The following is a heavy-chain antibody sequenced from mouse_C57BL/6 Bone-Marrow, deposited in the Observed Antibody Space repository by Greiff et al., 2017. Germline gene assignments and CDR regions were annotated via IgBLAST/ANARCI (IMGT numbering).Heavy chain of an antibody. V-gene: IGHV1-9*01. CDR3: ARWGYAMDY. Sequence: VKLQESGAELMKPGASVTLSCKATGYKFTGYWIEWVKQRPGHGLEWIGEILPGSGSTNYNAKFKGKATFTADTSSNTAYMQLSSLTTEDSAIYYCARWGYAMDYWGQGTSVTVSS. CDR1: GYKFTGYW. J-gene: IGHJ4*01. CDR2: ILPGSGST.